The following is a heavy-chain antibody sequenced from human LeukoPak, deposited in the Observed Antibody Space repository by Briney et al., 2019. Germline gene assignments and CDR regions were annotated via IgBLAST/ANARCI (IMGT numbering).Heavy chain of an antibody. V-gene: IGHV3-48*03. CDR2: IGGSGSTI. CDR1: GFTFNYYE. Sequence: GGSLRLSCAASGFTFNYYEMNWVRQAPGKGLEWVSYIGGSGSTIYYADSVKGRFTISRDNAKNSLYLQMNSLRAEDTAVYYCVRGRLYWGQGTLVTVSS. D-gene: IGHD2-21*01. CDR3: VRGRLY. J-gene: IGHJ4*02.